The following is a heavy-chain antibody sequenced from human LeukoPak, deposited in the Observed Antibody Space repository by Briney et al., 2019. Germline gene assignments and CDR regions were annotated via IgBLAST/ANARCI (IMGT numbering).Heavy chain of an antibody. Sequence: GASVKVSCKASGGTFSSYAISWVRQAPGQGLEWMGRIIPILGIANYAQKFQGRVTITADKSTSTAYMELSSLRSEDTAVYYCARGGTVVTHAFDIWGQGTMVTVSS. CDR1: GGTFSSYA. J-gene: IGHJ3*02. D-gene: IGHD4-23*01. V-gene: IGHV1-69*04. CDR2: IIPILGIA. CDR3: ARGGTVVTHAFDI.